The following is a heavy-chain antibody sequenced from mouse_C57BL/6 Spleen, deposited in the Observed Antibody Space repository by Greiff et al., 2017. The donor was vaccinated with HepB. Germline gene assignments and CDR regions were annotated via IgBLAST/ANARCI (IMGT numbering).Heavy chain of an antibody. CDR2: IDPSDSET. D-gene: IGHD2-3*01. Sequence: QVQLQQPGAELVRPGSSVKLSCKASGYTFTSYWMHWVKQRPIQGLEWIGNIDPSDSETHYNQKFKDKATLTVDKSSSTAYMQLSSLTSEDSAVYYWAREGDYDGYHQLAYWGQGTLVTVAA. CDR1: GYTFTSYW. V-gene: IGHV1-52*01. CDR3: AREGDYDGYHQLAY. J-gene: IGHJ3*01.